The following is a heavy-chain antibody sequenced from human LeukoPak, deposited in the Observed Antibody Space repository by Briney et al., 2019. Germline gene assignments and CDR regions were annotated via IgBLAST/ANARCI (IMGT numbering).Heavy chain of an antibody. CDR3: TTGIPYDFWSGYYEVDY. D-gene: IGHD3-3*01. V-gene: IGHV3-15*07. CDR2: IKSKTDGGTT. J-gene: IGHJ4*02. CDR1: GFTFSSYS. Sequence: PGGSLRLSCAASGFTFSSYSMNWVRQAPGKGLEWVGRIKSKTDGGTTDYAAPVKGRFTISRDDSKNTLYLQMNSLKTEDTAVYYCTTGIPYDFWSGYYEVDYWGQGTLVTVSS.